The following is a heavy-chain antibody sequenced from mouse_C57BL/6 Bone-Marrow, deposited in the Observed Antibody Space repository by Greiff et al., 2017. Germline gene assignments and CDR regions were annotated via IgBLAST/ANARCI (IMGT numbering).Heavy chain of an antibody. J-gene: IGHJ3*01. CDR2: IDPETGGT. V-gene: IGHV1-15*01. CDR1: GYTFTDYE. D-gene: IGHD3-3*01. CDR3: TRRGLSCPWFAY. Sequence: QVQLQQSGAELVRPGASVTLSCKASGYTFTDYEMHWVKQTPVHGLEWIGAIDPETGGTAYNQKFKGKAILTADKSSSTAYMELRSLTSEDSAVYYCTRRGLSCPWFAYWGQGTLVTVSA.